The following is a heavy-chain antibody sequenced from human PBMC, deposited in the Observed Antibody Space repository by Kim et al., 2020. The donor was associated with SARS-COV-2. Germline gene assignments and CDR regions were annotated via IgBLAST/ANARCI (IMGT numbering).Heavy chain of an antibody. J-gene: IGHJ4*02. D-gene: IGHD3-10*01. V-gene: IGHV3-64D*09. CDR3: VKDYYYGSGRYLFDY. Sequence: DSVKGRITISRDNSKNTLYLQMSSLRAEDTAVYYCVKDYYYGSGRYLFDYWGQGTLVTVSS.